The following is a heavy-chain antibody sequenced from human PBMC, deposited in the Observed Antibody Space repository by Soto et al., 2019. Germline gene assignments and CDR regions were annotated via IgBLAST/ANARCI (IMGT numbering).Heavy chain of an antibody. CDR3: AKNSLYGDYGWYFDL. Sequence: GGSLRLSCAASGFTFDDYTMHWVRQAPGKGLEWVSLISWDGGSTYYADSVKGRFTISRDNSKNSLYLQMNSLRTEDTALYYCAKNSLYGDYGWYFDLWGRGTLVTVSS. CDR1: GFTFDDYT. V-gene: IGHV3-43*01. J-gene: IGHJ2*01. D-gene: IGHD4-17*01. CDR2: ISWDGGST.